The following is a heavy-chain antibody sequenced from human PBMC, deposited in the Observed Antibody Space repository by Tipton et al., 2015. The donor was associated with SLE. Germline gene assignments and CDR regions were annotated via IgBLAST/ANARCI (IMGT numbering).Heavy chain of an antibody. CDR3: ARVAKLWSFDY. Sequence: GSLRLSCAASGFTVSSNYMSWVRQAPGKGLEWVSVIYSGGSTYHADSVKGRFTISRDNSKNTLYLQMNSLRAEDTAVYYCARVAKLWSFDYWGQGTLVTVSS. CDR1: GFTVSSNY. CDR2: IYSGGST. V-gene: IGHV3-53*05. D-gene: IGHD5-18*01. J-gene: IGHJ4*02.